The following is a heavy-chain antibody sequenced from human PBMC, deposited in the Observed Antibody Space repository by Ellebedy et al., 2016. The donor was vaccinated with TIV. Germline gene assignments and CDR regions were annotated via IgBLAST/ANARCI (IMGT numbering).Heavy chain of an antibody. Sequence: SVKVSCXPSGGTLISNGISWVRQAPGQGLEWVGRIIPFLGTSGFAQKFEGRVTITADTSSNTTYMELTSLRSEDTAIYYCARQFPYSSGWFDNWGQGTQITVSS. CDR2: IIPFLGTS. CDR3: ARQFPYSSGWFDN. V-gene: IGHV1-69*04. CDR1: GGTLISNG. D-gene: IGHD3-22*01. J-gene: IGHJ5*02.